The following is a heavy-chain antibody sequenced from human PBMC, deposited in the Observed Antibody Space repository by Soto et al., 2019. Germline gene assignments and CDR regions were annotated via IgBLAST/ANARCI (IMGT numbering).Heavy chain of an antibody. CDR3: VTLQFSRWFY. J-gene: IGHJ4*02. D-gene: IGHD4-4*01. CDR1: GFTLSDHF. CDR2: TKHKAASYTR. Sequence: GGSLRLSCAASGFTLSDHFMEWVRQAPGKGLEWVGRTKHKAASYTRDYAASVNGRFTISRDDSKNSLYLQMNSLKTEDTAMYYCVTLQFSRWFYWGLGTLVTVSS. V-gene: IGHV3-72*01.